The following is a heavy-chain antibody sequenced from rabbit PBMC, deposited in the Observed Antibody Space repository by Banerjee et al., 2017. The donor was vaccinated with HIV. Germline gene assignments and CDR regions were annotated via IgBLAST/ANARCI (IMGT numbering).Heavy chain of an antibody. D-gene: IGHD4-1*01. J-gene: IGHJ4*01. V-gene: IGHV1S45*01. CDR3: ARDLAGVIGWNFNL. CDR2: INAGSANST. CDR1: GFSFSSRYW. Sequence: QEQLEESGGGLVQPEGSLTLTCTASGFSFSSRYWIYWVRQAPGKGLEWIACINAGSANSTCYATWAKGRFTISKTSSTTVTLQMTSLTAADTASYFCARDLAGVIGWNFNLWGPGTLVTVS.